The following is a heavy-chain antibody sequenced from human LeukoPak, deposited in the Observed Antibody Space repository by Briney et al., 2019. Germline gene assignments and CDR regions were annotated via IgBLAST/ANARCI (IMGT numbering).Heavy chain of an antibody. Sequence: GGSLRLSCAASGFTFSSYSMNWVRQAPGKGLEWVSSISGSSTYIYYADSVKGRFTISRDNAKNSLYLQMNSLRAEDKAVYYCARDSSGSYMFDYWGQGTLVTVSS. CDR1: GFTFSSYS. CDR2: ISGSSTYI. J-gene: IGHJ4*02. D-gene: IGHD1-26*01. V-gene: IGHV3-21*01. CDR3: ARDSSGSYMFDY.